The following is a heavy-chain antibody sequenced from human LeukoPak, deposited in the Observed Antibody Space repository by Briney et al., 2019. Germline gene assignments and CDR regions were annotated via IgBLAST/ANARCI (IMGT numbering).Heavy chain of an antibody. J-gene: IGHJ4*02. CDR1: GYTFTDYY. CDR2: INPNSGGT. CDR3: ARDTALDY. D-gene: IGHD5-18*01. Sequence: ASVKVSCKASGYTFTDYYIHWLRQAPGQGLEWMGWINPNSGGTNYAQKFQGRVTMTRDTSISTAYMELSRLRSDDTAVYYCARDTALDYWGQGTLVTVSS. V-gene: IGHV1-2*02.